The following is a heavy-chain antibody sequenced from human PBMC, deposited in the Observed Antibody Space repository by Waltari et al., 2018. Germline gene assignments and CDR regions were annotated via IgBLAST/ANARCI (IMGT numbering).Heavy chain of an antibody. CDR3: ARYCSGGSCSSGGLDY. Sequence: QVQLQQWGAGLLKPSETLSLTCAVYGGSFSGYYWSWIRQPPGKGLEWIGEINHSGSTNYTPSLKSRVTISVDTSKNQFSLKLSSVTAADTAVYYCARYCSGGSCSSGGLDYWGQGTLVTVSS. CDR1: GGSFSGYY. V-gene: IGHV4-34*01. CDR2: INHSGST. D-gene: IGHD2-15*01. J-gene: IGHJ4*02.